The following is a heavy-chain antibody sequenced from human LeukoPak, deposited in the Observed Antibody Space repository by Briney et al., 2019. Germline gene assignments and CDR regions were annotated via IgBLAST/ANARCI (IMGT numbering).Heavy chain of an antibody. D-gene: IGHD6-6*01. CDR1: GGSISSGDYY. J-gene: IGHJ2*01. Sequence: KPSETLSLTCTVSGGSISSGDYYWSWIRQPPGKGLEWIGYIYYSGSTYYNPSLKSRVTISVDTSKNQFSLKLSSVTAADTAVYYCARTAEYSTIYFDLWGRGILVTVSS. V-gene: IGHV4-30-4*08. CDR3: ARTAEYSTIYFDL. CDR2: IYYSGST.